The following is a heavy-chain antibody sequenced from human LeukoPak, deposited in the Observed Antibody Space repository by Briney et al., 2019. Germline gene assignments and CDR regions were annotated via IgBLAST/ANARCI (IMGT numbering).Heavy chain of an antibody. Sequence: SETLSLTCTVSGGSISSYYWSWIRQPTGKGLEWIGYIYYSGSTNYNPSLKSRVTISVDTSKNQFSLKLSSVTAADTAVYYCARGAWGYYDSSGYYLIFDYWGQGTLVTVSS. CDR3: ARGAWGYYDSSGYYLIFDY. J-gene: IGHJ4*02. CDR1: GGSISSYY. CDR2: IYYSGST. V-gene: IGHV4-59*01. D-gene: IGHD3-22*01.